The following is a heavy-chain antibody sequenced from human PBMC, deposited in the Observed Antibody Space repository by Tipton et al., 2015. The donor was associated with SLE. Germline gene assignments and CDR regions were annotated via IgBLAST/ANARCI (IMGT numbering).Heavy chain of an antibody. CDR1: GGSISSGRYY. D-gene: IGHD5-24*01. J-gene: IGHJ3*02. CDR3: ARVMGPGQAFDI. V-gene: IGHV4-31*03. CDR2: IYYSGST. Sequence: TLSLTCTVSGGSISSGRYYCSWIRQHPGKGLEWIGYIYYSGSTYYNPSLESRVTISVDTSKNQFSLKLSSVTAADTAVYYCARVMGPGQAFDIWGQGTMVTVPS.